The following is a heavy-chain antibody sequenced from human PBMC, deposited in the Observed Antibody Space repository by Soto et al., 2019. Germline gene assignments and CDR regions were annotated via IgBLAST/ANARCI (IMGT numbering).Heavy chain of an antibody. J-gene: IGHJ4*02. Sequence: QVQLVESGGGVVQPGRSLRLSCAASGFTFSSYAIHWVRQAPGKGLEWVAVISFDGDIQYYADSVKGRFTISRDNSKNTLYLQMDRLRAADTAVYYCATVSEGSMITFGGVIAYWGQGTLVTVSS. CDR1: GFTFSSYA. D-gene: IGHD3-16*02. CDR2: ISFDGDIQ. CDR3: ATVSEGSMITFGGVIAY. V-gene: IGHV3-30*03.